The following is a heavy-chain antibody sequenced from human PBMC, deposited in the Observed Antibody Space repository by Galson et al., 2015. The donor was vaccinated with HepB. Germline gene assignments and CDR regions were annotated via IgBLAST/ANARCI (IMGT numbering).Heavy chain of an antibody. J-gene: IGHJ4*02. D-gene: IGHD5-18*01. Sequence: SLRLSCAASGFTFSNAWMSWVRQAPGKGLEWVGRIKSKTDGGTTDYAAPVKGRFTISRDDSKNTLYLQMNSLKTEDTAVYYCTTDRGGIQLWYDFWGQGTLVTGSS. V-gene: IGHV3-15*01. CDR3: TTDRGGIQLWYDF. CDR2: IKSKTDGGTT. CDR1: GFTFSNAW.